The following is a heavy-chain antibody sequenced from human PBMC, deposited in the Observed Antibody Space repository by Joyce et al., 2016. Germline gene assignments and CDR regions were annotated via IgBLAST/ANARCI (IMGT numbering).Heavy chain of an antibody. CDR1: GFTFSSYD. J-gene: IGHJ4*02. Sequence: EVQLVESGGGLVQPGGSLRLSCAASGFTFSSYDMHWVRQATGKGLEWVSAITTAGDTYYLGSVKGRFTISRENAKNSLYLQMNSLRAEDTAVYYCARVSGSKDFDYWGQGTLVTVSS. D-gene: IGHD2-15*01. CDR3: ARVSGSKDFDY. V-gene: IGHV3-13*01. CDR2: ITTAGDT.